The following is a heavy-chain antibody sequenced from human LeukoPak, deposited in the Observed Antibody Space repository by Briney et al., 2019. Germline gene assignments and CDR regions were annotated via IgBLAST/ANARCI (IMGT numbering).Heavy chain of an antibody. J-gene: IGHJ3*02. CDR3: ARSSHYDILTGYSEEDAFDI. D-gene: IGHD3-9*01. Sequence: GGSLILSCAASGLTFSSHAMHWVRQAPGKGLEWVSVIYSGGSTDYADSVKGRFTISRDTSKNTLYLQMNSLRVEDTAVYYCARSSHYDILTGYSEEDAFDIWGQGTMVTVSS. CDR1: GLTFSSHA. CDR2: IYSGGST. V-gene: IGHV3-53*01.